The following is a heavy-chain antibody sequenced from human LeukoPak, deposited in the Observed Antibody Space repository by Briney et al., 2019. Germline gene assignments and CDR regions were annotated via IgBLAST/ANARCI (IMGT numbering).Heavy chain of an antibody. V-gene: IGHV3-11*06. CDR3: ARLVTTVIGAFDI. CDR1: GFTFSDYY. CDR2: ISSSSSYT. D-gene: IGHD4-17*01. Sequence: GGSLRLSCAASGFTFSDYYMSWIRQAPGKGLEWVAYISSSSSYTNYADSVKGRFTISRDNAKNSLYLQMNSLRAEDTAVYYCARLVTTVIGAFDIWGQGTMVTVS. J-gene: IGHJ3*02.